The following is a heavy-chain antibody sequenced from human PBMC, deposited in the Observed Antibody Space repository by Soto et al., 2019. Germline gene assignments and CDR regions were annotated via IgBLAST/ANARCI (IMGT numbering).Heavy chain of an antibody. CDR1: GGSISSYY. Sequence: SETLSLTCTVSGGSISSYYWSWIRQTPGKGLEWIGYIYYSGSTNYNPSLKSRVTISVDTSKNQFSLKLSSVTAADTAVYYCARRGYDILTGYYFGWFDPWGQGTLVTVSS. CDR3: ARRGYDILTGYYFGWFDP. CDR2: IYYSGST. J-gene: IGHJ5*02. D-gene: IGHD3-9*01. V-gene: IGHV4-59*08.